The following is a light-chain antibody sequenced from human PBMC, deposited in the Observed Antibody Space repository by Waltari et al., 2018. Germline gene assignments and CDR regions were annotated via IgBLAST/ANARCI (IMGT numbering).Light chain of an antibody. J-gene: IGKJ1*01. V-gene: IGKV3-15*01. CDR3: QQYNNWPRT. Sequence: EVVMTQSPVTLSVSPGESATLSCRARQSVNIDLAWYQQKPDQAPRLLIYGASTRATGIPVRFSGSGSGTEFTLTISSMQSEDFALYYCQQYNNWPRTFGQGTKVEIK. CDR2: GAS. CDR1: QSVNID.